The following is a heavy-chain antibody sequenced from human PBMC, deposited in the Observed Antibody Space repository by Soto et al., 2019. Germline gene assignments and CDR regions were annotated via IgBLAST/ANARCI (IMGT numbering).Heavy chain of an antibody. CDR1: GYTLTELS. CDR3: ATAVTDSGSYLDY. D-gene: IGHD1-26*01. Sequence: EASVKVSCKVSGYTLTELSMHWVRQAPGKGLEWMGGFDPEDGETIYAQKFQGRVTMTEDTSTDTAYMELSSLRSEDTAVYYCATAVTDSGSYLDYWGQGTLVTVSS. J-gene: IGHJ4*02. V-gene: IGHV1-24*01. CDR2: FDPEDGET.